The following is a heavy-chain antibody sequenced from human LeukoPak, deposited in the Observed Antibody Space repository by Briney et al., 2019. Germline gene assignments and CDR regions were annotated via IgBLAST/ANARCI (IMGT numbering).Heavy chain of an antibody. CDR3: ARGGTFVSDY. J-gene: IGHJ4*02. V-gene: IGHV3-7*01. Sequence: GGALRLSCVASVFTFSTFWMSWVRQAPGKGVEWVANINQDGSEKYYVDSMKGRFTVSRDNAKNSLYLQMDSLRAEDTAVYYCARGGTFVSDYWGQGTLVTVSS. CDR1: VFTFSTFW. D-gene: IGHD1-1*01. CDR2: INQDGSEK.